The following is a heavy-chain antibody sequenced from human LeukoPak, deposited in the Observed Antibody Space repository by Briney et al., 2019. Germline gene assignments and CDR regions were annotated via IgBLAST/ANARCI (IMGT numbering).Heavy chain of an antibody. V-gene: IGHV3-7*05. D-gene: IGHD1-26*01. J-gene: IGHJ4*02. CDR2: IKQDGSEK. CDR3: ARDKSVGATPFDY. CDR1: GFTFSNYW. Sequence: PGGSLRLSCAASGFTFSNYWMGWVRQAPGKGLERVANIKQDGSEKYYVDSVKGRFTISRDSAKKSLYLQMNSLRAEDTAVYYCARDKSVGATPFDYWGQGTLVTVSS.